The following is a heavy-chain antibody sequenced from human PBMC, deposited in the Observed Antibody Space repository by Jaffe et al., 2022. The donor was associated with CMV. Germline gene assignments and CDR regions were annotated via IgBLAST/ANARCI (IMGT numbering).Heavy chain of an antibody. J-gene: IGHJ4*02. CDR2: INHSGST. Sequence: QVQLQQWGAGLLKPSETLSLTCAVYGGSFSGYYWSWIRQPPGKGLEWIGEINHSGSTNYNPSLKSRVTISVDTSKNQFSLKLSSVTAADTAVYYCARGYGWQWLGLDYWGQGTLVTVSS. D-gene: IGHD6-19*01. V-gene: IGHV4-34*01. CDR3: ARGYGWQWLGLDY. CDR1: GGSFSGYY.